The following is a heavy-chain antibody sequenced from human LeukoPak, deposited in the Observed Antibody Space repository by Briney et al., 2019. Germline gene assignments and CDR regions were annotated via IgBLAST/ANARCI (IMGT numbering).Heavy chain of an antibody. J-gene: IGHJ1*01. CDR1: GFTFNTYS. V-gene: IGHV3-21*04. D-gene: IGHD3-10*01. CDR2: IDSSGGYM. Sequence: GGSLRLSCEASGFTFNTYSMNWARQAPGKGLEWVSSIDSSGGYMFYADSVKGRFIISRDNAKNSLYLQMNSLRAEDTALYYCVRGITMFQHWGQGTLVTVSS. CDR3: VRGITMFQH.